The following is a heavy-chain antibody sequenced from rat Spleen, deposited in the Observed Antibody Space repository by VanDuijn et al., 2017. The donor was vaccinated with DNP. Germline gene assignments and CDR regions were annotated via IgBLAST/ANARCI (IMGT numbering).Heavy chain of an antibody. J-gene: IGHJ2*01. CDR1: GFTFSDYN. CDR3: VRWNSGHFDY. CDR2: IRYDGGST. Sequence: EVQLVESGGGLVQPGRSLKLSCAASGFTFSDYNMVWVRQAPTKGLEWVAYIRYDGGSTRYGDSVKGRFTISRDNAKNTLYLQMNSLRSEDMATYYCVRWNSGHFDYWGQGVMVPVSS. D-gene: IGHD4-3*01. V-gene: IGHV5-22*01.